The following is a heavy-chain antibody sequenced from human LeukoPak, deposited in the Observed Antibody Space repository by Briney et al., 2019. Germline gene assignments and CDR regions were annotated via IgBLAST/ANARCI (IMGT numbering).Heavy chain of an antibody. Sequence: GGSLRLSCAASGFTFSNAWMSWVRKAPGKGLEWVGRIKSKTDGGTTDYAAPVKGRFTISRDDSKNTLYLQMNSLKTEDTAVYYCTTGLYCSSTSCYYFDYWGQGTLVTVSS. J-gene: IGHJ4*02. CDR3: TTGLYCSSTSCYYFDY. CDR2: IKSKTDGGTT. CDR1: GFTFSNAW. D-gene: IGHD2-2*01. V-gene: IGHV3-15*01.